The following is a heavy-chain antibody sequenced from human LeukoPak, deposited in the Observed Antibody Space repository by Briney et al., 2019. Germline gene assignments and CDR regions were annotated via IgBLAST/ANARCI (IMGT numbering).Heavy chain of an antibody. V-gene: IGHV3-15*01. CDR2: IKSKTDGGTT. J-gene: IGHJ4*02. CDR1: GFTFSNAW. Sequence: SGGSLRLSCAASGFTFSNAWMSWVRQAPGKGLEWVGRIKSKTDGGTTDYAAPVKGRFTISRDDSKNTLYLQMNSLKTEDTAVYYCTVRTYYYGSGSYNRFDYWGQGTLVTVSS. CDR3: TVRTYYYGSGSYNRFDY. D-gene: IGHD3-10*01.